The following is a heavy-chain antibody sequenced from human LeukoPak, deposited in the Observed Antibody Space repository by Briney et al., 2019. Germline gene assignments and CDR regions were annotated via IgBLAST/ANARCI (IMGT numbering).Heavy chain of an antibody. CDR1: GFTFNNAW. J-gene: IGHJ4*02. CDR2: IKNKTNGGTT. Sequence: GGSLRLSCAASGFTFNNAWMNWVRQAPGKGLEWVGLIKNKTNGGTTDYTAPVKGKFTISRDDSNNTLYLQMSSLKTEDTAVYYCTTDLRFLDYWGQGTLVTVSS. V-gene: IGHV3-15*01. CDR3: TTDLRFLDY.